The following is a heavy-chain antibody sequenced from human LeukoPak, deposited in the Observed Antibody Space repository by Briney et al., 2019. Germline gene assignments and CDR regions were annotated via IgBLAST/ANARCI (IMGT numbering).Heavy chain of an antibody. CDR2: ISGTTGRI. D-gene: IGHD4-17*01. V-gene: IGHV3-48*02. Sequence: GGSLRLSCAASGFTFSSYAMSWVRQAPGRGLEWISYISGTTGRIHYADSVKGRFTISRDNAENSLYLQMNSLRDDDAAVYYCARVLYGDYPSAYWGQGTLVTVSS. CDR1: GFTFSSYA. CDR3: ARVLYGDYPSAY. J-gene: IGHJ4*02.